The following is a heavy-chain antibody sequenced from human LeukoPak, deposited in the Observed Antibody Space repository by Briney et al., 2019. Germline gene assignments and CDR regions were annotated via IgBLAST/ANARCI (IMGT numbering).Heavy chain of an antibody. J-gene: IGHJ4*02. Sequence: GGSLRLSCAASGFTFSSYAMHWVRQAPGKGLEWVAVISYDGSNKYYADSVKGRFTISRDNSKNTLYLQMNSLRAEDTAVYYCASSTRIRNSGWYGGFDYWGQGTLVTVSS. D-gene: IGHD6-19*01. CDR3: ASSTRIRNSGWYGGFDY. CDR1: GFTFSSYA. V-gene: IGHV3-30-3*01. CDR2: ISYDGSNK.